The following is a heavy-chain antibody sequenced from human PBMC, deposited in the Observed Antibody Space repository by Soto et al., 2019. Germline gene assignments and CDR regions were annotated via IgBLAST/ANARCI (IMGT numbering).Heavy chain of an antibody. CDR3: ARWGYCSSTSCYGLYGMDV. D-gene: IGHD2-2*01. J-gene: IGHJ6*02. Sequence: QVPLVQSGAEVKKPGASVKVSCKASGYTFTSYGISWVRQAPGQGLEWMGWISAYNGNTNYAQKLQGRVTMTTDTSTSTAYMELRSLRSDDTAVYYCARWGYCSSTSCYGLYGMDVWGQGTTVTVSS. CDR2: ISAYNGNT. V-gene: IGHV1-18*01. CDR1: GYTFTSYG.